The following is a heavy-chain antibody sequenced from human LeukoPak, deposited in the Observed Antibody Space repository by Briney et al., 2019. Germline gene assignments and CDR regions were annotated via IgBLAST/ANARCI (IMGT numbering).Heavy chain of an antibody. V-gene: IGHV3-23*01. CDR2: LSGSGIST. CDR1: GFPFSNNA. D-gene: IGHD5-18*01. CDR3: ALDQGYSSGTRA. J-gene: IGHJ5*01. Sequence: GGSLRLSCAASGFPFSNNAMPWVRQAPGKGLDWVSALSGSGISTYYADSVKGRFTMSRDNSNNTLFLQMNSLRADDTAVYYCALDQGYSSGTRAWGQGTLVTVSS.